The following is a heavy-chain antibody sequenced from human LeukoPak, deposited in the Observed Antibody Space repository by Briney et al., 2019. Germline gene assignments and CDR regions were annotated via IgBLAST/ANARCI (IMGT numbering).Heavy chain of an antibody. V-gene: IGHV3-11*01. Sequence: GGSLRLSCAASGFTFSEFYMAWIRQAPGKGLEWISSISSSGASIYYAGSVRGRFTISRDNAKNSVSLQMNSLRAEDTAVYYCVKGAQQWLPPTYFDSWGQGTLVTVSS. J-gene: IGHJ4*02. CDR3: VKGAQQWLPPTYFDS. D-gene: IGHD6-19*01. CDR1: GFTFSEFY. CDR2: ISSSGASI.